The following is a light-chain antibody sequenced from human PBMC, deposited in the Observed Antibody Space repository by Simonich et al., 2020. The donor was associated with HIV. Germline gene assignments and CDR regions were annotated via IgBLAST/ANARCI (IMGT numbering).Light chain of an antibody. Sequence: QSALTQPPSPSGSPGPSVPISCPGTPRDVGGFNYVSWYQQHPGKAPKLMIYEVSKRPSGGPDRFSGSKSGNTASLTISGLQAEDEADYYCSSYTSSSTVVFGGGTKLTVL. V-gene: IGLV2-8*01. CDR3: SSYTSSSTVV. J-gene: IGLJ2*01. CDR2: EVS. CDR1: PRDVGGFNY.